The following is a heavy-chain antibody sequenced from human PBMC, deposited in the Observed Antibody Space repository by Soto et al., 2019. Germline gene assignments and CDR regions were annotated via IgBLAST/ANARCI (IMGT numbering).Heavy chain of an antibody. V-gene: IGHV4-39*01. Sequence: SETLSLTCTVSGGSISSSSYYWGWIRQPPGKGLEWIGSIYYSGSTYYNPSLKSRVTISVDTSKNQFSLKLSSVTAADTAVYYCARLPYTAMASGFDYWGQGTLVTVSS. D-gene: IGHD5-18*01. CDR2: IYYSGST. CDR1: GGSISSSSYY. J-gene: IGHJ4*02. CDR3: ARLPYTAMASGFDY.